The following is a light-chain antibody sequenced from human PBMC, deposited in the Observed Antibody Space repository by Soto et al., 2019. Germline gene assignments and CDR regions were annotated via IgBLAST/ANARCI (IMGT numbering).Light chain of an antibody. CDR1: QSISSW. Sequence: DIQMTQSPSTLSASVGDRVTITCRASQSISSWLAWYQQKPGKAPKLLIYKASSLESGVPSRFSGSGSGTEFTLTLNSLQPDDLATYYCQQYNSNPLTFGGGTKVEIK. CDR2: KAS. V-gene: IGKV1-5*03. CDR3: QQYNSNPLT. J-gene: IGKJ4*01.